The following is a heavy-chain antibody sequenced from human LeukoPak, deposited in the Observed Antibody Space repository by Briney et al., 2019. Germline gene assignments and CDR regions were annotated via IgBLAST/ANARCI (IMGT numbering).Heavy chain of an antibody. V-gene: IGHV3-21*01. CDR1: GFTFSSYS. CDR3: ARNRSYYGSGSYPLNGMDV. J-gene: IGHJ6*04. Sequence: GGSLRLSCAASGFTFSSYSMNWVRQAPGKGLEWVSSISSSSTYIYYADSVKGRFTISRDNAKNSLYLQMNSRRAEDTAVYYCARNRSYYGSGSYPLNGMDVWGKGATVTVSS. CDR2: ISSSSTYI. D-gene: IGHD3-10*01.